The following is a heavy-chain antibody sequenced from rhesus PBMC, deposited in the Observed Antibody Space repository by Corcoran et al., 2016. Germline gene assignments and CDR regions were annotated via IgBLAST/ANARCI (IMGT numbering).Heavy chain of an antibody. J-gene: IGHJ4*01. CDR1: GYSISSGYG. CDR3: ARASLEGNYFDY. V-gene: IGHV4-127*01. CDR2: IYGGRGST. D-gene: IGHD2-15*01. Sequence: QLQLQESGPGLVKPSETLSLTCAVSGYSISSGYGWGWIRQPPGKGLEWIGQIYGGRGSTSYTPSLKIRVTVSKDTSKTRFSLRLSSVTAADTAVYYCARASLEGNYFDYWGQGVVVTVSS.